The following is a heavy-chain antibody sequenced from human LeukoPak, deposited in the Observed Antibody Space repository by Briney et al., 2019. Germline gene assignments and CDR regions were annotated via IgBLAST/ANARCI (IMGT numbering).Heavy chain of an antibody. Sequence: GGSLRLSCTASEFTFSNYAMSWVRQAPGKGLEWVSSLSGSATITYYADSVKGRFTISRDNSKNTLYLQMNSLRAEDTAVYYCAKDWYIAASISIDAFDIWGQGTMVTVSS. CDR3: AKDWYIAASISIDAFDI. D-gene: IGHD5-12*01. V-gene: IGHV3-23*01. CDR1: EFTFSNYA. CDR2: LSGSATIT. J-gene: IGHJ3*02.